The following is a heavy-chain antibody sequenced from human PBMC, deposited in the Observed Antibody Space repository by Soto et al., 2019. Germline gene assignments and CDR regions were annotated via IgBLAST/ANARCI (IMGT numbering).Heavy chain of an antibody. J-gene: IGHJ6*02. CDR1: GFTFSSYA. V-gene: IGHV3-30-3*01. CDR3: ARDHVVVAVTFRASYYGMDV. Sequence: QVQLVESGGGVVQPGRSLRLSCAASGFTFSSYAMHWVRQAPGKGLEWVAVISYDGSNKYYADSVKGRFTISRDNSKNTLYLQMNSLRAEDTAVYYCARDHVVVAVTFRASYYGMDVWGQGTTVTVSS. D-gene: IGHD2-15*01. CDR2: ISYDGSNK.